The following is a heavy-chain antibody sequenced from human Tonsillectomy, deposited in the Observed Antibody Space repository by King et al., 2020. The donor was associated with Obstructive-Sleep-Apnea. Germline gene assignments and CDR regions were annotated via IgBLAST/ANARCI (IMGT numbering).Heavy chain of an antibody. CDR1: GGSISSY. Sequence: QLQKSGPGLVKPSETLSLTCPVSGGSISSYWSWIRQPAGKGLEWIGRIYTSGSTIYNSSLKRRVTMSIETSKNQFPLKLTSVTAADTAVYYCARTGKAVQPYGMDVWGQGTTVTVSS. V-gene: IGHV4-4*07. CDR3: ARTGKAVQPYGMDV. CDR2: IYTSGST. D-gene: IGHD3-9*01. J-gene: IGHJ6*02.